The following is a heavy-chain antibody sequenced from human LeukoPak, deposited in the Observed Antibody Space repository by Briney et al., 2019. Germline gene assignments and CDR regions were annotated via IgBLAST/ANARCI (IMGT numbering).Heavy chain of an antibody. J-gene: IGHJ4*02. CDR3: AKFSGDSGPWTGEPFDY. CDR2: INWNGGST. D-gene: IGHD1-26*01. V-gene: IGHV3-20*04. Sequence: RTGGSLRLSCAASGFTFDDYGMSWVRQAPGKGLEWVSGINWNGGSTGYADSVKGRFTISRDNSKNTLYLQMNSLRAEDTAVYYCAKFSGDSGPWTGEPFDYWGQGTLVTVSS. CDR1: GFTFDDYG.